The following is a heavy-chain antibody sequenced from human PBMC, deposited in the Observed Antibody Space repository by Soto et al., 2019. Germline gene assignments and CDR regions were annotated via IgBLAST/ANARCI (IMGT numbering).Heavy chain of an antibody. CDR1: GYSFTSYW. D-gene: IGHD1-26*01. Sequence: PGESLKISCKGSGYSFTSYWIGWVRQMPGKGLEWMGIIYPGDSDTRYSPSFQGQVTISADKSISSAYLQWSSLKASDTAMYYCARQHIVGATSSAFDIWGKGTMVTV. CDR2: IYPGDSDT. CDR3: ARQHIVGATSSAFDI. J-gene: IGHJ3*02. V-gene: IGHV5-51*01.